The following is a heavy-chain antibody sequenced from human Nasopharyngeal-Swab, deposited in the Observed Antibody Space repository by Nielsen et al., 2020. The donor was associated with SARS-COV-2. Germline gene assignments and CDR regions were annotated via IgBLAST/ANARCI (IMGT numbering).Heavy chain of an antibody. CDR3: TRGGDCSGGSCQTWRQVWADY. CDR2: IRSKAYGGTT. Sequence: IRQPPGKGLVWVGFIRSKAYGGTTGYAASVKGRFTITRDDSKSIAYLQMNSLKPEDPAMYYCTRGGDCSGGSCQTWRQVWADYWGQGTLVTVSS. V-gene: IGHV3-49*02. D-gene: IGHD2-15*01. J-gene: IGHJ4*02.